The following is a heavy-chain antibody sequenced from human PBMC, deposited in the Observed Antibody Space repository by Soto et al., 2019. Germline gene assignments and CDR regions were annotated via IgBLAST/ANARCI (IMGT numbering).Heavy chain of an antibody. J-gene: IGHJ5*02. V-gene: IGHV4-30-4*01. D-gene: IGHD6-13*01. CDR2: IYYRGST. CDR3: ARERPDGSRLDP. CDR1: GGSISSGDYY. Sequence: QVQLQESGPGLVKPSQTLSLTCTVSGGSISSGDYYWSWIRQPPGKGLEWIGYIYYRGSTYYNPSLKSLVIISVDTSKNHFSLKLSSVTAADTAVYYCARERPDGSRLDPWGQGTLVSFSS.